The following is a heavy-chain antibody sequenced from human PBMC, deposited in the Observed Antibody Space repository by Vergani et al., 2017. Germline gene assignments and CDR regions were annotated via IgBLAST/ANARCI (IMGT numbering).Heavy chain of an antibody. D-gene: IGHD2-8*01. J-gene: IGHJ4*02. V-gene: IGHV3-48*01. CDR3: ARQSRDVFCTNGVCPLGY. CDR1: GSTFSSYA. CDR2: ISRSSSTI. Sequence: EVQLVESGGGLVQPGGSLRLSCAASGSTFSSYAMNWVRQAPGKGLEWVSYISRSSSTIYYADSVKGRFTISRDNDKNSLHLQMNNLRAEDTALYYCARQSRDVFCTNGVCPLGYWGQGALVTVSS.